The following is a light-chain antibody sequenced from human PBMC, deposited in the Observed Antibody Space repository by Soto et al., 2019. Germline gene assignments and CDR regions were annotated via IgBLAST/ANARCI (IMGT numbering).Light chain of an antibody. J-gene: IGLJ2*01. Sequence: QSALTQPRSVSGSPGQSLTISCTGTSSDVGGYNYVSWYQQYPGKAPKLMPYDVNIRPSGVSNRFSGSKSGNTASLTISGLQAEDEADYYCTSWTTSTTMIFGGGTKVTVL. CDR1: SSDVGGYNY. V-gene: IGLV2-14*01. CDR3: TSWTTSTTMI. CDR2: DVN.